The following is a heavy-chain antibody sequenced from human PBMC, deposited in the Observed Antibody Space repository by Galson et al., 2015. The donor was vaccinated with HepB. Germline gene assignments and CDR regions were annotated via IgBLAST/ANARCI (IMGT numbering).Heavy chain of an antibody. CDR2: IYHSGST. Sequence: SETLSLTCTVSGYSISSGYYWGWIRQPLGKGLEWIGSIYHSGSTYYDPSLKSRVTISVDTSKNQSSLKLSSVTAADTAVYYCARYGAILTGFDYWGQGTLVTVSS. V-gene: IGHV4-38-2*02. J-gene: IGHJ4*02. CDR1: GYSISSGYY. D-gene: IGHD3-9*01. CDR3: ARYGAILTGFDY.